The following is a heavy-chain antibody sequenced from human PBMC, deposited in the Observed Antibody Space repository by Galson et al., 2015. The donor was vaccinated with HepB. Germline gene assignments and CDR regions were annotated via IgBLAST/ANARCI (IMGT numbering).Heavy chain of an antibody. D-gene: IGHD6-13*01. J-gene: IGHJ4*02. Sequence: SVKVSCKASGYTFTNYNINWVRQAPGQGLQWMGWISAYNGNTNYAQKFQGRVTMTTDTSTSTAYMELRNLRSDDTAVYYCARSGTAAGFLGLWGQGTLVTVSS. CDR3: ARSGTAAGFLGL. V-gene: IGHV1-18*01. CDR1: GYTFTNYN. CDR2: ISAYNGNT.